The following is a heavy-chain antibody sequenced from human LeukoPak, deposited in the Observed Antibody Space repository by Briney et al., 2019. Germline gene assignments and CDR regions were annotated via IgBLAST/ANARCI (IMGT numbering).Heavy chain of an antibody. CDR2: IYFSGTT. J-gene: IGHJ4*02. CDR3: ASGYTSDWYYFDY. Sequence: TSETLSLTCTVSGVSISSYYWGWIRQPPGKGLEWIGYIYFSGTTNYNPSLKSRVNISMDVSKKQFSLKLSSVTAADTALYFCASGYTSDWYYFDYWGQGTLVTVSS. CDR1: GVSISSYY. V-gene: IGHV4-59*01. D-gene: IGHD5-12*01.